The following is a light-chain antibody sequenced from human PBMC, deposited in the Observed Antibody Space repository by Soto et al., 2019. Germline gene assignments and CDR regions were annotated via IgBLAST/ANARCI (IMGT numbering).Light chain of an antibody. J-gene: IGLJ2*01. CDR1: SSDVGGHNY. V-gene: IGLV2-14*01. Sequence: QSALTQPASVSGSPGQSITISCTGTSSDVGGHNYVSWYQQHPGKAPKNMIYEVNNGPSGVSDRFSGSKSDNTASLTISGLQAEDEAYYYCSSFTNSGTVVFGGGTKLTVL. CDR2: EVN. CDR3: SSFTNSGTVV.